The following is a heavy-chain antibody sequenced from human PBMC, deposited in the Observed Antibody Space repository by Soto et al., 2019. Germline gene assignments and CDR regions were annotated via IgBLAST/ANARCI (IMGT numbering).Heavy chain of an antibody. D-gene: IGHD1-26*01. CDR1: GFTFSSYG. CDR3: AKDTVGGSYPPLYYFDY. CDR2: ISHDGSNK. Sequence: GGSLRLSCAASGFTFSSYGMHWVRQAPGKGLEWVAVISHDGSNKYYADSVKGRFTISRDNSKNTLYLQMNSLRAEDTAVYYCAKDTVGGSYPPLYYFDYWGQGTLVTVSS. V-gene: IGHV3-30*18. J-gene: IGHJ4*02.